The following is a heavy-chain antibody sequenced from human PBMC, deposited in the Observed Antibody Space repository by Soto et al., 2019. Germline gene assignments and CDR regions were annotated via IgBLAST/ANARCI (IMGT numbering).Heavy chain of an antibody. Sequence: QVQLVESGGGVVQPGRSLRLSCAASGFTFSSYAMHWVRQAPGKGLEWVAVISYDGRNKQYADSVKGRFTICRDNSKNTLNLQMSSLRTEDTAVYYCARVPSPGDGEHFDYWGQGTLVTVSS. CDR2: ISYDGRNK. V-gene: IGHV3-30*04. CDR1: GFTFSSYA. D-gene: IGHD4-17*01. CDR3: ARVPSPGDGEHFDY. J-gene: IGHJ4*02.